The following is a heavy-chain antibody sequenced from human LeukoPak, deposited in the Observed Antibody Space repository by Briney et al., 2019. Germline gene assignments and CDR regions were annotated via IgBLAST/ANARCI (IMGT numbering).Heavy chain of an antibody. CDR1: GFTFSDYW. CDR2: INSDGSST. J-gene: IGHJ2*01. D-gene: IGHD2-2*01. Sequence: GGSLRLSCAASGFTFSDYWMHWVRQAPGKGLVWVSRINSDGSSTSYADSVKGRFTISRDNAKNTLYLQMNSLRAEDTAVYYCARDVRWYCSSTSCRYFDPWGRGTLVTVSS. CDR3: ARDVRWYCSSTSCRYFDP. V-gene: IGHV3-74*01.